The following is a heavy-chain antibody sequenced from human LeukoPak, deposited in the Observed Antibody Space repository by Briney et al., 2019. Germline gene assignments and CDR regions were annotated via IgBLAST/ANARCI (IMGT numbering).Heavy chain of an antibody. D-gene: IGHD1-1*01. CDR3: AGAPNQHNIDY. J-gene: IGHJ4*02. V-gene: IGHV4-59*01. CDR2: IYYTGTT. Sequence: SETLSLTCTVSSGSITSYYWSWIRQPPGKGLEYIGHIYYTGTTDYNPSLKSRVTISVDTSKSQFSLRLISVTASDTAEYFCAGAPNQHNIDYWGQGTLVAVSS. CDR1: SGSITSYY.